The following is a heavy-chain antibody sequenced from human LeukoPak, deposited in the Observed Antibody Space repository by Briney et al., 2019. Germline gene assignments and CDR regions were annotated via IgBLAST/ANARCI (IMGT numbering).Heavy chain of an antibody. CDR2: ISSNGGST. Sequence: GPSLRLSCAASGFSFGSYAMTWVRQAPGKGLEWVSGISSNGGSTHDADSVKGRFTISRDNSKNTLYLQMSSLRAEDTAVYYCAQCTGTSWYYNPFDYWGQGTLVTVSS. V-gene: IGHV3-23*01. J-gene: IGHJ4*02. CDR3: AQCTGTSWYYNPFDY. D-gene: IGHD2-2*01. CDR1: GFSFGSYA.